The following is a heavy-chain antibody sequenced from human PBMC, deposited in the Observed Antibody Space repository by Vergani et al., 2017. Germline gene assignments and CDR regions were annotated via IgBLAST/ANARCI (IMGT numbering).Heavy chain of an antibody. CDR2: IYPGDSDT. D-gene: IGHD6-13*01. J-gene: IGHJ5*02. CDR3: ASGGSSWYDTWFDP. V-gene: IGHV5-51*03. CDR1: EHSFTNYW. Sequence: EVQLVQSGAEVKTPGESLKISCKISEHSFTNYWIGWVRQMPGKGLEWMGIIYPGDSDTRYSPSFQGQVTISADKSISTAYLQWSSLRASDTAVYYCASGGSSWYDTWFDPWGQGTLVTVSS.